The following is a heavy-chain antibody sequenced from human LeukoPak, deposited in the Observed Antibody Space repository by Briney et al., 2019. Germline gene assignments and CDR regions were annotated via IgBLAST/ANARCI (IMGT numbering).Heavy chain of an antibody. CDR3: ARWYAHFDY. CDR2: ISAYNGNT. J-gene: IGHJ4*02. D-gene: IGHD6-13*01. V-gene: IGHV1-18*04. CDR1: GYTFTNYY. Sequence: ASVKVSCKASGYTFTNYYMVWVRQAPGQGLEWMGWISAYNGNTNYAQKLQGRVTMTTDTSTSTAYMELRSLRSDDTAVYYCARWYAHFDYWGQGTLVAVSS.